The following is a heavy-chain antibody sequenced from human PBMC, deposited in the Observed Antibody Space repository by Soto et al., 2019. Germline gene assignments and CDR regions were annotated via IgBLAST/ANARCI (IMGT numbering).Heavy chain of an antibody. J-gene: IGHJ4*02. CDR1: GYIFTDHL. D-gene: IGHD3-22*01. CDR3: ARGAQGFFPVSGIYFYFDH. Sequence: ASVKVSCKTSGYIFTDHLIHWVRQSPGQGLQWVGWIHPDSGGTNVAQAFQDRVTMTADTSITTAYMDLARLRPDDTAIFYCARGAQGFFPVSGIYFYFDHWGQGTPVTVSS. CDR2: IHPDSGGT. V-gene: IGHV1-2*02.